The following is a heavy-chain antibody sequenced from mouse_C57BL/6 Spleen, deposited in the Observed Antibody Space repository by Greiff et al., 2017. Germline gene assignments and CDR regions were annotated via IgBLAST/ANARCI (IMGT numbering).Heavy chain of an antibody. CDR2: ISDGGSYT. CDR1: GFTFSSYA. Sequence: EVQVVESGGGLVKPGGSLKLSCAASGFTFSSYAMSWVRQTPEKRLEWVATISDGGSYTYYPDNVKGRFTISRDNAKNNLYLQMSHLKSEDTAMYYCARDYYYGSSYVYYFDYWGQGTTLTVSS. CDR3: ARDYYYGSSYVYYFDY. D-gene: IGHD1-1*01. V-gene: IGHV5-4*01. J-gene: IGHJ2*01.